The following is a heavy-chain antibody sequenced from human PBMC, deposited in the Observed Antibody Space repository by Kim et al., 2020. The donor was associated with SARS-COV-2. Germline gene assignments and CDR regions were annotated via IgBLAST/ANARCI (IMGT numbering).Heavy chain of an antibody. CDR2: IYSGGST. CDR3: ARVIHSNAYYYYYMDV. CDR1: GFTVSSNY. V-gene: IGHV3-53*04. J-gene: IGHJ6*03. Sequence: GGSLRLSCAASGFTVSSNYMSWVRQAPGKGLEWVSVIYSGGSTYYADSVKGRFTISRHNSKNTLYLQMNSLRAEDTAVYYCARVIHSNAYYYYYMDVWGKGTTVTVSS. D-gene: IGHD4-4*01.